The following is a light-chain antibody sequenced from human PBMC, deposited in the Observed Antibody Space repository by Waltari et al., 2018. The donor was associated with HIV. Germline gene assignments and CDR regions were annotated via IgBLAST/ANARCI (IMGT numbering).Light chain of an antibody. CDR3: QQYGSSPRT. Sequence: ELVLTQSPGTLSVSPGETATVSCRASQSISSTYVAWYQQKPGQAPRLLIYNAPTRPTGIPDRFNGSGSGTDFILTIRRLEPGDSAVYYCQQYGSSPRTFGEGTKVEIK. V-gene: IGKV3-20*01. CDR1: QSISSTY. J-gene: IGKJ1*01. CDR2: NAP.